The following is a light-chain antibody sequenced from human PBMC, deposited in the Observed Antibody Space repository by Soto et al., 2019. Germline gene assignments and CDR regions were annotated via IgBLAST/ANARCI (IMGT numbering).Light chain of an antibody. CDR1: SRDVGSYNL. CDR2: EGS. CDR3: CSYAGSSTLV. V-gene: IGLV2-23*01. J-gene: IGLJ2*01. Sequence: QSALTQPASVSGSPGQSITISCTGTSRDVGSYNLVSWYQQHPGKAPKLMIYEGSKRPSGVSNRFSGSKSGNTASLTISGLQPEDEADYYCCSYAGSSTLVFGGGTQLTVL.